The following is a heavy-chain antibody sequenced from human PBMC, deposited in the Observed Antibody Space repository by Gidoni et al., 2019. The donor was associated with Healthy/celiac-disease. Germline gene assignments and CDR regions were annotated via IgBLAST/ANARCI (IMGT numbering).Heavy chain of an antibody. CDR3: TTDFSQQWLVRGDWFDP. D-gene: IGHD6-19*01. Sequence: EVQLVESGGGLVKPGGSLRLSCAASGFTCSNAWMSWVRTAPGKGLEWVGRIKSKTDGGTTDYDAPVKGRFTISRDDSKNTLYLQMNSLKTEDTSVYYCTTDFSQQWLVRGDWFDPWGQGTLVTVSS. J-gene: IGHJ5*02. CDR2: IKSKTDGGTT. V-gene: IGHV3-15*01. CDR1: GFTCSNAW.